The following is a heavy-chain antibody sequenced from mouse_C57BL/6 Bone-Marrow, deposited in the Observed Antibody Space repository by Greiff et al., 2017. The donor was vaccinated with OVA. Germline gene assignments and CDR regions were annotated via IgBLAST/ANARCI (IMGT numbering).Heavy chain of an antibody. V-gene: IGHV5-12*01. CDR1: GFTFSDYY. CDR2: ISNGGGST. Sequence: EVKLMESGGGLVQPGGSLKLSCAASGFTFSDYYMYWVRQTPEKRLEWVAYISNGGGSTYYPDTVKGRFTISRDNAKNTLYLQMSRLKSEDTAMYYCARQGYDAMDYWGQGTSVTVSS. J-gene: IGHJ4*01. CDR3: ARQGYDAMDY.